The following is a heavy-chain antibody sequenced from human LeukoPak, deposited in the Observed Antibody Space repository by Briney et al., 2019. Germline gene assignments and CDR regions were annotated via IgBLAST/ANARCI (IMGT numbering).Heavy chain of an antibody. CDR3: AKDGGSGWYAYYYYYGMDV. J-gene: IGHJ6*02. CDR1: GFAFSSLA. CDR2: ISYDGNNQ. D-gene: IGHD6-19*01. Sequence: GGSLRLSCAVSGFAFSSLAMHWVRQAPGKGLEWVAFISYDGNNQYYADSVKGRFTISRDNSKNTLYLQMNSLRAEDTAVYYCAKDGGSGWYAYYYYYGMDVWGQGTTVTVSS. V-gene: IGHV3-30-3*01.